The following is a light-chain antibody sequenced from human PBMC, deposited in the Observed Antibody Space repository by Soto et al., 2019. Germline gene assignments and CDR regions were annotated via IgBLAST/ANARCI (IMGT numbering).Light chain of an antibody. CDR2: WAS. V-gene: IGKV1-5*03. J-gene: IGKJ1*01. CDR1: QSISSW. CDR3: QQYNSCPMT. Sequence: DIQMTQSPSTLSGSVGDRVTITCRASQSISSWLAWYQQKPGKAPNLLIYWASTRECGVPDRFSGSGSGTDFTLTISSLQSEDFAVYYCQQYNSCPMTFGEGTKVDNK.